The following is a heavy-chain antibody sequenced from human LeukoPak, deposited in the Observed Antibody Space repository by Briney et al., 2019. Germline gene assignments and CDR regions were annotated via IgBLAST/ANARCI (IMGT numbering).Heavy chain of an antibody. CDR1: GFTFSSYW. CDR2: IKHGGSEK. Sequence: GGSLRLSCAASGFTFSSYWMTRVRQAPGKGLEWVADIKHGGSEKYYVDSVKGRFTISRDNAKNSLYLEMRSLRVEDTAVYYCARDQGGGVFDIWGQGTMVTVSS. D-gene: IGHD3-16*01. V-gene: IGHV3-7*01. J-gene: IGHJ3*02. CDR3: ARDQGGGVFDI.